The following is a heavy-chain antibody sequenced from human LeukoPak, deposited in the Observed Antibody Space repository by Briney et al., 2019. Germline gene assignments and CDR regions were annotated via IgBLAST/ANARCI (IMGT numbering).Heavy chain of an antibody. CDR1: GVSFSGYY. CDR3: ALRDSSGYYPDY. J-gene: IGHJ4*02. Sequence: SETLSLTCAVYGVSFSGYYWSWIRQPPGKGLEWIGEINHSGSTNYNPSLKSRVTISVDTSKNQFSLKLSSVTAADTAVYYCALRDSSGYYPDYWGQGTLVTVSS. V-gene: IGHV4-34*01. D-gene: IGHD3-22*01. CDR2: INHSGST.